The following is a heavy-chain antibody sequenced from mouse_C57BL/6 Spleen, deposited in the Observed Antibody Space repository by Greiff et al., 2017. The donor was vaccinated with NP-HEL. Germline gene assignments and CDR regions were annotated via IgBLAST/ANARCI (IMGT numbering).Heavy chain of an antibody. J-gene: IGHJ4*01. CDR3: GRRFYYDYDGGNYYAMDY. CDR1: GFTFSDYG. CDR2: ISSGSSTI. V-gene: IGHV5-17*01. D-gene: IGHD2-4*01. Sequence: EVKLVESGGGLVKPGGSLKLSCAASGFTFSDYGMHWVRQAPEKGLEWVAYISSGSSTIYYADTVKGRFTISRDNAKNTLCLQMTSLRSEDTAMDYCGRRFYYDYDGGNYYAMDYWGQGTSVTVSS.